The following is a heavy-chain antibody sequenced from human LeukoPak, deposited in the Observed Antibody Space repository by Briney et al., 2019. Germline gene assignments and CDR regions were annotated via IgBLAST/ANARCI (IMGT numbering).Heavy chain of an antibody. D-gene: IGHD6-6*01. CDR2: IYHSGST. Sequence: SETLSLTCAVSGGSISSGGYSWSWIRQPPGKGLEWIGYIYHSGSTYYNPSLKSRVTISVDRSKNQFSLKLNSVTAADTAVYYCASVRLEYSSSGPFDYWGQGTLVTVSS. V-gene: IGHV4-30-2*01. CDR3: ASVRLEYSSSGPFDY. CDR1: GGSISSGGYS. J-gene: IGHJ4*02.